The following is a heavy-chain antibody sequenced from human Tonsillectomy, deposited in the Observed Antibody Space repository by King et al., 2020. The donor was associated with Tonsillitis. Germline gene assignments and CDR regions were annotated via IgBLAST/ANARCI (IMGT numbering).Heavy chain of an antibody. CDR2: ISRSSSTI. J-gene: IGHJ6*02. CDR3: ARAIFGYGMDV. D-gene: IGHD3-3*02. CDR1: GFTFSSVS. V-gene: IGHV3-48*01. Sequence: VQLVESGGGLVQPGGSLRLSCAASGFTFSSVSMNWVRQAPGKGLERVSYISRSSSTIYYVDSVKGRFTIARDNAKNSLYLQLNSLRAEDTAVYYCARAIFGYGMDVWGQGTTVTVSS.